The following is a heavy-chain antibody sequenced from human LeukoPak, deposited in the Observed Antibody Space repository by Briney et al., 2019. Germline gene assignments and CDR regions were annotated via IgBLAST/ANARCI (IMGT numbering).Heavy chain of an antibody. CDR1: GFTFSSYA. J-gene: IGHJ4*02. D-gene: IGHD2-2*03. CDR2: ISYDGSNK. Sequence: GGSLRLSCAASGFTFSSYAMHWVRQAPGKGLEWVAVISYDGSNKYYADSVKGRFTISRDNSRNTLYLQMNSLRAEDTAVYYCASGPGYCSSTSCYGSSGFDYWGQGTLVTVSS. V-gene: IGHV3-30*04. CDR3: ASGPGYCSSTSCYGSSGFDY.